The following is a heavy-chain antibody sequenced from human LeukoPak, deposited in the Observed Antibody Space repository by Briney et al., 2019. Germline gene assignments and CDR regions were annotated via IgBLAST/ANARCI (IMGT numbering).Heavy chain of an antibody. V-gene: IGHV3-21*01. J-gene: IGHJ4*02. D-gene: IGHD3-10*01. CDR2: ISSSSSYI. Sequence: PGGPLRLSCAASGFTFSSYSMNWVRQAPGKGLEWVSSISSSSSYIYYADSVKGRFTISRDNAKNSLYLQMNSLRAEDTAVYYCARDGTGELWFGELSIDYWGQGTLVTVSS. CDR3: ARDGTGELWFGELSIDY. CDR1: GFTFSSYS.